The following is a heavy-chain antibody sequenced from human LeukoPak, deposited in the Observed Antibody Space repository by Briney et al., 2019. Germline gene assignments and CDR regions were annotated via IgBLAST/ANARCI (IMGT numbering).Heavy chain of an antibody. CDR2: ISSGGSNK. CDR3: DPHDSASQF. D-gene: IGHD6-6*01. V-gene: IGHV3-30*03. J-gene: IGHJ4*02. CDR1: GFTFSRYG. Sequence: GRSLRLSCAASGFTFSRYGMHWVRQAPGKGLQWVSFISSGGSNKYYADSVKGRFTISRDNSRNTLYLQMNSLRDEDTAVYYCDPHDSASQFWGPGTLVTVSS.